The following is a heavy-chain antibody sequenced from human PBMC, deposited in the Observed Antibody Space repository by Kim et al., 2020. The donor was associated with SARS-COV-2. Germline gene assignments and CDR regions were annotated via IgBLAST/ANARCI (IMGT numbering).Heavy chain of an antibody. V-gene: IGHV4-59*01. D-gene: IGHD5-18*01. CDR3: ARVVDTAMVYYFDY. Sequence: TPSLKSRVTISVDTSKNQFSLKLSSVTAADTAVYYCARVVDTAMVYYFDYWGQGTLVTVSS. J-gene: IGHJ4*02.